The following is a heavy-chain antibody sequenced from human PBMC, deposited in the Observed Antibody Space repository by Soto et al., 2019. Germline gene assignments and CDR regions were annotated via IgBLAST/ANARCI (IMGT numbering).Heavy chain of an antibody. J-gene: IGHJ3*02. V-gene: IGHV4-59*01. CDR3: ARDRRYCSGGSCSAGDAFDI. CDR2: MYYGGSP. Sequence: PPETLSPTSTVSAGSLSTYYRRWIRQPPGKGLEWIGYMYYGGSPNYNPSLKSRVTMSVDTSKNQFSLKLISVTAADTAVYFCARDRRYCSGGSCSAGDAFDIWGQGTVVT. D-gene: IGHD2-15*01. CDR1: AGSLSTYY.